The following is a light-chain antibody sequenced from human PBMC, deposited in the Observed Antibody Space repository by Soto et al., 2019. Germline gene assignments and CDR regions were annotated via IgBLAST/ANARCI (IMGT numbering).Light chain of an antibody. V-gene: IGKV3-20*01. CDR3: QQYGSSGT. CDR2: GAS. J-gene: IGKJ1*01. CDR1: QSVSNNY. Sequence: ILLTPSPGTLSLSPGERATLSCRASQSVSNNYLAWYQQKHGQAPSLLIYGASNRATGIQDRFSGSGSGTDFTLTISRLAPEDFAVYYCQQYGSSGTFGQGTKV.